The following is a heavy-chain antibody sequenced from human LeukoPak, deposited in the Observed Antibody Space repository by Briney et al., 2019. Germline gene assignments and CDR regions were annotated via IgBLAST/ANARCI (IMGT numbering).Heavy chain of an antibody. V-gene: IGHV1-69*01. J-gene: IGHJ6*03. CDR1: GGTFSRYA. CDR3: ARGLKKGDYPRGYYYYMDV. D-gene: IGHD4-17*01. CDR2: IIPVLGTA. Sequence: SVKVSCKASGGTFSRYAISWVRQAPGQGLEWTGGIIPVLGTANYAQTFQNKVTITADESTSTAYMELSSLRSEDTAVYYCARGLKKGDYPRGYYYYMDVWGKGTTVTVSS.